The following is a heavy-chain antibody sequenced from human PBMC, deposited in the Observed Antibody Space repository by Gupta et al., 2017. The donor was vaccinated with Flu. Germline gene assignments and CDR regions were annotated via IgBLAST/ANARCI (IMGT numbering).Heavy chain of an antibody. CDR1: GGSFSGYY. CDR3: ARSGEGGRPYKFDY. V-gene: IGHV4-34*01. CDR2: INHSGDT. Sequence: QVQLQQWGAELLKPSETLSLTCAVYGGSFSGYYWNWIRQTPGKGLEWIGEINHSGDTNYNPSLKSRVTISVDTSKNQFSLNLNSVTAADTAVYYCARSGEGGRPYKFDYWGQGTLVTVSS. J-gene: IGHJ4*02. D-gene: IGHD1-20*01.